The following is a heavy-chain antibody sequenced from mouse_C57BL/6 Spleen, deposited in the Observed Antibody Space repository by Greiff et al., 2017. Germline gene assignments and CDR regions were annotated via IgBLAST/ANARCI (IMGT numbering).Heavy chain of an antibody. J-gene: IGHJ2*01. Sequence: QVQLQQPGTELVKPGASVKLSCKASGYTFTSYWMHWVKQRPGQGLEWIGNINPSNGGTNYNEKFKNKATLTVDKASSTAYMQRISLTSEGTAVYYCTRLLLRYFDYWGQGTTLTVSS. D-gene: IGHD1-1*01. CDR1: GYTFTSYW. V-gene: IGHV1-53*01. CDR2: INPSNGGT. CDR3: TRLLLRYFDY.